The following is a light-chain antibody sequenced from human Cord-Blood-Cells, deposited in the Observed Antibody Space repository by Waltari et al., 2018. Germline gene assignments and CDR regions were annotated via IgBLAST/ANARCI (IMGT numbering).Light chain of an antibody. CDR3: QQYGSSPLT. J-gene: IGKJ4*01. Sequence: EIVLTQSPVTLSLSPWERATLSCRASQSVSSSYLPWYQQKPGQAPRLIIYGSSSRATGIPDRFSGSASGTASTITISRLAHEDSAVYYCQQYGSSPLTFGGGTKVEIK. CDR2: GSS. CDR1: QSVSSSY. V-gene: IGKV3-20*01.